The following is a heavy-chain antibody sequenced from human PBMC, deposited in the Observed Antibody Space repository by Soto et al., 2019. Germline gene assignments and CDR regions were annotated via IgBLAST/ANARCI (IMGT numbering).Heavy chain of an antibody. D-gene: IGHD6-19*01. J-gene: IGHJ4*02. V-gene: IGHV1-18*04. CDR1: GYTFTSYG. CDR2: ISACNGNT. CDR3: ARDSAVAGTRDPFDY. Sequence: QVPLVQSGAEVKKPGASVKVSCKASGYTFTSYGISWVRQAPGQGLEWMGWISACNGNTNYAQKLQGRVTMTTDTSTSTAYMELRSLRSDDTAVYYCARDSAVAGTRDPFDYWGQGTLVTVSS.